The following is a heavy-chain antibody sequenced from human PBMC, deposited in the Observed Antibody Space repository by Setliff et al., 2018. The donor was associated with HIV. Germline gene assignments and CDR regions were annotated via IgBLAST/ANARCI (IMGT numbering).Heavy chain of an antibody. J-gene: IGHJ4*02. CDR2: ITSSGSIT. Sequence: GGSLRLSCAASGFTFSSYEINWVRQAPGKGLEWVSYITSSGSITYYADSVKGRFTISRDNAKNSVHLQMNSLRVEDTAVYFCAAQGVLWGQGTQVTVSS. CDR3: AAQGVL. CDR1: GFTFSSYE. V-gene: IGHV3-48*03.